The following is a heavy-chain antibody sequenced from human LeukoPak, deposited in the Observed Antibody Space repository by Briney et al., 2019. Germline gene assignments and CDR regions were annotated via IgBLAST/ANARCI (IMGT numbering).Heavy chain of an antibody. V-gene: IGHV4-59*01. J-gene: IGHJ5*02. CDR1: GGSISSYY. Sequence: SETLSLTCTVSGGSISSYYWSWIRQPPGKGLEWIGYIHYSGSTNYNPSLKSRVTISVDTSKNQFSLKLSSVTAADTAVYYCAREASGYCSGGSCYSGWFDPWGQGTLVTVSS. D-gene: IGHD2-15*01. CDR3: AREASGYCSGGSCYSGWFDP. CDR2: IHYSGST.